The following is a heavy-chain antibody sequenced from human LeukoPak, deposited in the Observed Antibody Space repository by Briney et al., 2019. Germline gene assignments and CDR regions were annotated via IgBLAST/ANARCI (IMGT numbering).Heavy chain of an antibody. CDR1: GGTFSSYA. Sequence: SVKVSCKASGGTFSSYAISWVRQAPGQGLEWMGRIIPILGIANYAQKFQGRVTMTEDTSTDTAYMELSSLRSEDTAVYYCATDFSKVAEYFLHWGQGTLVTVSS. D-gene: IGHD4-11*01. CDR2: IIPILGIA. V-gene: IGHV1-69*04. CDR3: ATDFSKVAEYFLH. J-gene: IGHJ1*01.